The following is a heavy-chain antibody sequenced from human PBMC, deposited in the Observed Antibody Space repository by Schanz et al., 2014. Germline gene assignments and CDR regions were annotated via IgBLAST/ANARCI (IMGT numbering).Heavy chain of an antibody. CDR3: ARDRDQWVGNYLDY. Sequence: QVQLVQSGAEVKKPGASVKVSCKVSGYTFTRSGISWVRQAPGQGLEWMGWIGGSHGNTNRSKNFQRRVTMTTDTSTSTVCMELRSLTSDDSAVYYCARDRDQWVGNYLDYWGQGTLVTVSS. V-gene: IGHV1-18*01. J-gene: IGHJ4*02. D-gene: IGHD3-10*01. CDR2: IGGSHGNT. CDR1: GYTFTRSG.